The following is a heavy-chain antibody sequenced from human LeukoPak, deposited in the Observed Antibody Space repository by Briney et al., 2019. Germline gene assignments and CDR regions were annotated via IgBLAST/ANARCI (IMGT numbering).Heavy chain of an antibody. Sequence: GGTLRLSCAASGFTFSSYGMSWVRQAPGKGLEWVSAISGSGNSTDYADSVKGRFTISRDNSKNTLYLQMNSLRAEDTAVYYCARAGSLRGHNWFDPWGQGTLVTVSS. CDR1: GFTFSSYG. CDR3: ARAGSLRGHNWFDP. J-gene: IGHJ5*02. CDR2: ISGSGNST. V-gene: IGHV3-23*01. D-gene: IGHD3-10*01.